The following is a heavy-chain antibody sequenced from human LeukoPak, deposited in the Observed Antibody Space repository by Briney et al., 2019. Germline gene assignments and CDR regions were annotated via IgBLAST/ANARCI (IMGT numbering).Heavy chain of an antibody. Sequence: GGSLRLSCSAPGFTFNTYGMSWCGKAPGKGRDWFTNIKQDGSAKYYVASVKRRFPISSDNAMNSLSLPTNRLRAEDTAVYSCARDASYYGSGSNFAYWGQGTLVTVSS. CDR1: GFTFNTYG. D-gene: IGHD3-10*01. V-gene: IGHV3-7*03. CDR2: IKQDGSAK. CDR3: ARDASYYGSGSNFAY. J-gene: IGHJ4*02.